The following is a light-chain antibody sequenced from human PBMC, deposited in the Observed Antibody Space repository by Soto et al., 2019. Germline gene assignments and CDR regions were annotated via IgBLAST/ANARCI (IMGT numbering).Light chain of an antibody. CDR2: AAS. CDR1: QSVSSN. Sequence: MTHPPVTLSLSPVTRVTLCCRASQSVSSNLAWYQQKPGKAPKLLIYAASSLQSGVPSRFSGSGSGTGFTLTISSLQPEDFATYYCQQYNSYPIPFGQGTRLAIK. J-gene: IGKJ5*01. CDR3: QQYNSYPIP. V-gene: IGKV1D-16*01.